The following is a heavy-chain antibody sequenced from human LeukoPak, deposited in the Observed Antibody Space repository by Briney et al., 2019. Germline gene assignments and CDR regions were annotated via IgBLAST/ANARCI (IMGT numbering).Heavy chain of an antibody. Sequence: SQALSLTCTVSGGSISSGGYYWSWIRQHPGKGLEGIGYIYYSGSTYYNPSLKSRVTISVDTSKNQFALKLSSVTAADTAVYYCARGRLGYCSSTSCQDAFDIWGQGTMVTVSS. J-gene: IGHJ3*02. CDR1: GGSISSGGYY. CDR3: ARGRLGYCSSTSCQDAFDI. D-gene: IGHD2-2*01. CDR2: IYYSGST. V-gene: IGHV4-31*03.